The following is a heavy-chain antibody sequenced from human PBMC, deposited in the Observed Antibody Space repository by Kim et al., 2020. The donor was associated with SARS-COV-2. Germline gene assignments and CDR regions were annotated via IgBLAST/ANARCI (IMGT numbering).Heavy chain of an antibody. D-gene: IGHD3-3*01. CDR3: ARAPSVGGRREAFDS. V-gene: IGHV4-39*07. CDR1: GGSITSTTSF. Sequence: SETLSLTCIVSGGSITSTTSFGGWIRQPPGKGLEWIGSLYNSGSTYYNPSLKSRVTMSIDTSNTQFFLTLTSVTAADTAAYYCARAPSVGGRREAFDSWG. J-gene: IGHJ3*02. CDR2: LYNSGST.